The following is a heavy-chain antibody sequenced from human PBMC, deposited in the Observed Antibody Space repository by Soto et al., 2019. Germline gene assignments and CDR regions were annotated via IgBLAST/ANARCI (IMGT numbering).Heavy chain of an antibody. V-gene: IGHV3-30*18. J-gene: IGHJ4*02. D-gene: IGHD3-10*01. CDR1: GFTFSSYG. CDR2: ISYDGSNK. CDR3: AKSLLWFGEVRDDYFDY. Sequence: GSLILSCAASGFTFSSYGLHWVRQAPGKGLEWVAVISYDGSNKYYADSVKGRFTLSRDNSKKTLYLQMDSQRAEDTAVYYCAKSLLWFGEVRDDYFDYWGQGTLVTVSS.